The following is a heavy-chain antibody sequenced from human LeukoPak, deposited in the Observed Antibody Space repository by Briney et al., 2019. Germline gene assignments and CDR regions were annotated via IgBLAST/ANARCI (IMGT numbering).Heavy chain of an antibody. CDR1: GFTFSDYY. CDR2: ISSSGSTI. J-gene: IGHJ4*02. CDR3: ARIEMATIEDYFDY. V-gene: IGHV3-11*01. Sequence: GSLXLSXAASGFTFSDYYMSWIRQAPGKGLEWVSYISSSGSTIYYADSVKGRFTISRDNAKNSLYLQMNSLRAEDTAVYYCARIEMATIEDYFDYWGQGTLVTVSS. D-gene: IGHD5-24*01.